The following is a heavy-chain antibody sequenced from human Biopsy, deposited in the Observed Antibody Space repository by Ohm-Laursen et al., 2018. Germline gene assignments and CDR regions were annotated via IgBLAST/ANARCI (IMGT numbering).Heavy chain of an antibody. D-gene: IGHD2-2*01. CDR3: ASSSYCGRTTCYQNYGMDV. CDR2: IIPVSDTA. V-gene: IGHV1-69*06. Sequence: GSSVKVSCKASGGTFSNSAINWVRQAPGQGLEWLGGIIPVSDTANYAQKFQGRVTITADKPTSTAYMELSSLRSEDTALYYCASSSYCGRTTCYQNYGMDVWGQGTTVTVSS. CDR1: GGTFSNSA. J-gene: IGHJ6*01.